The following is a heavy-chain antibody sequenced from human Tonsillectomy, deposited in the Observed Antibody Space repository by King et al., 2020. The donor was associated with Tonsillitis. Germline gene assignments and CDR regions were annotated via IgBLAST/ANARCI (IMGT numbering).Heavy chain of an antibody. Sequence: VQLVESGGGLVKPGGSLRLSCAASGFTFSSYNMNWVRQAPGKGLEWVSSISSSSTYIYSADSVGGRVTISRDSAKNSLYLQMNSLRAEDTAVYYCACDSFDYFYGMDVWGQGPTVTVSS. CDR1: GFTFSSYN. CDR3: ACDSFDYFYGMDV. V-gene: IGHV3-21*01. D-gene: IGHD3-3*01. CDR2: ISSSSTYI. J-gene: IGHJ6*02.